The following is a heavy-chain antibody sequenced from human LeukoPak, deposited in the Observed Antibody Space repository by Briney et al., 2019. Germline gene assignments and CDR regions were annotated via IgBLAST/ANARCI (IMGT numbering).Heavy chain of an antibody. Sequence: PGRSLRLSCAASGFTFSSYAMHWVRQAPGKGLGWVAVISYDGSNKYYADSVKGRFTISRDNSKNTLYLQMNSLRAEDTAVYYCAKDYDYGDYDAFDIWGQGTMVTVSS. D-gene: IGHD4-17*01. J-gene: IGHJ3*02. CDR1: GFTFSSYA. CDR3: AKDYDYGDYDAFDI. V-gene: IGHV3-30-3*01. CDR2: ISYDGSNK.